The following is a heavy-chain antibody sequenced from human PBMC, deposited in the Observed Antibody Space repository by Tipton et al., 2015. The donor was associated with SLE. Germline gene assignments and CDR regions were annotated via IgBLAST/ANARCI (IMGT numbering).Heavy chain of an antibody. CDR1: GVSISSSTYY. J-gene: IGHJ6*03. D-gene: IGHD6-6*01. CDR3: ARGWSSSSYYYYYMDV. V-gene: IGHV4-39*07. CDR2: IYYTGST. Sequence: TLSLTCTVSGVSISSSTYYWGWIRQPPGKGLEWIGTIYYTGSTYYSPSLKSRVTISVDTSKNQFSLKLSSVTAADTAVYYCARGWSSSSYYYYYMDVWGKGTTVTVSS.